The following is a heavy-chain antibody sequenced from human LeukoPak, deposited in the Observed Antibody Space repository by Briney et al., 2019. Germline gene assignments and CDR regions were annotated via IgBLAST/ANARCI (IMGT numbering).Heavy chain of an antibody. D-gene: IGHD3-3*01. CDR1: GGTFSSYA. CDR3: ARDSSVIIDDMNFDY. J-gene: IGHJ4*02. CDR2: IIPILGIA. V-gene: IGHV1-69*04. Sequence: GSSVKVSCKASGGTFSSYAISWVRQAPGQGLEWMGRIIPILGIANYAQKFQGRVTITADKSTSTAYMGLSSLRSEDTAVYYCARDSSVIIDDMNFDYWGQGTLVTVSS.